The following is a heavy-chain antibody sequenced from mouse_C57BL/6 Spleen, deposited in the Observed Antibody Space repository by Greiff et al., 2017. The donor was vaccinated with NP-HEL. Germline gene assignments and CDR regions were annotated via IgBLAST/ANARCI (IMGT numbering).Heavy chain of an antibody. CDR3: ARDDYDEKDYAMDY. CDR2: IYPRSGNT. D-gene: IGHD2-4*01. CDR1: GYTFTSYG. V-gene: IGHV1-81*01. J-gene: IGHJ4*01. Sequence: VQLQQSGAELARPGASVKLSCKASGYTFTSYGISWVKQSTGQGLEWIGEIYPRSGNTYYNEKFKGKATLTADKSSSTAYMELRSLTSEDSAVYFCARDDYDEKDYAMDYWGQGTSVTVSS.